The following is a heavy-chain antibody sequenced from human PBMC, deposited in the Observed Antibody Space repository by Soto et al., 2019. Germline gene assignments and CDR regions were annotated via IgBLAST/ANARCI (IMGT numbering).Heavy chain of an antibody. CDR3: ARDIFGLYDY. CDR1: GYTFTSYD. D-gene: IGHD3-3*02. CDR2: MNPNSGNT. V-gene: IGHV1-8*01. J-gene: IGHJ4*02. Sequence: QVQLVQSGAEVKKPGASVKVSCKASGYTFTSYDINWVRQATGQGLEWMGWMNPNSGNTGYAQKFQXXVXMXXNTSISTAYMELSSLRSEDTAVYYCARDIFGLYDYWGQGTLVTVSS.